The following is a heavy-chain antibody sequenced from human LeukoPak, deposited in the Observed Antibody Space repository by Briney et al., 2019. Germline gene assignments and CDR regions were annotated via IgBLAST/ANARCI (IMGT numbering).Heavy chain of an antibody. Sequence: SGPTLVNPTQTLTLTCTFSGFSLSTSGVGVGWIRQPPGKALEWLALIYWDDDKRYSPSLKSRLTITKDTSKNQVVLTMTNMDPVDTATYYCARTDSYGLPWAFDIWGQGTMVTVSS. CDR3: ARTDSYGLPWAFDI. J-gene: IGHJ3*02. V-gene: IGHV2-5*02. D-gene: IGHD5-18*01. CDR1: GFSLSTSGVG. CDR2: IYWDDDK.